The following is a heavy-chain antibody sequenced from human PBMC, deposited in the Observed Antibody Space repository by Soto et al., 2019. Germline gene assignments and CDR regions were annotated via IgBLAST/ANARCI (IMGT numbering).Heavy chain of an antibody. CDR2: VSYDASYQ. CDR3: AKVSISKSSAVTFDS. J-gene: IGHJ4*02. V-gene: IGHV3-30*18. CDR1: GLTFRTYD. Sequence: QVQLVESGGGMVQPGKSLRLSCAVSGLTFRTYDMHWVRQAPGRGLEWVAVVSYDASYQNYVDSVKGRFTVSRDNSKNTLFLQMNSLRPEDTAVYYCAKVSISKSSAVTFDSWGRGTLVTVSS. D-gene: IGHD2-15*01.